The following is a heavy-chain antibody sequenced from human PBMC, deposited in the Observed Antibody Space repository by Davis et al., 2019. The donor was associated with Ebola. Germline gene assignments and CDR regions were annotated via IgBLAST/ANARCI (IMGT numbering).Heavy chain of an antibody. D-gene: IGHD3-9*01. Sequence: PGGSLRLSCVASGFTFTTSTMHWLRQAPGKGLQWISYISSSSDTIYYADALRGRFTISRDNAKNSLYLQMNRLSDEDTAVYYCASDKALANFDSYDFDSWGLGTLVTVSS. V-gene: IGHV3-48*02. CDR2: ISSSSDTI. CDR3: ASDKALANFDSYDFDS. CDR1: GFTFTTST. J-gene: IGHJ4*02.